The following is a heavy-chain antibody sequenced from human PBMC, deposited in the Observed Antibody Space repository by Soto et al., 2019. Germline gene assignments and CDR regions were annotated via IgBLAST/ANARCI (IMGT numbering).Heavy chain of an antibody. CDR3: ARDDSGYCSGGSCYSFGMDV. CDR2: IYYSGST. Sequence: SETLSLTCTVSGGSISSYYWSWIRQPPGKGLERIGYIYYSGSTNYNPSLKSRDTISVDTSKNQFSLKLSSVTAADTAVYYCARDDSGYCSGGSCYSFGMDVWGQGTTVTVSS. CDR1: GGSISSYY. V-gene: IGHV4-59*01. J-gene: IGHJ6*02. D-gene: IGHD2-15*01.